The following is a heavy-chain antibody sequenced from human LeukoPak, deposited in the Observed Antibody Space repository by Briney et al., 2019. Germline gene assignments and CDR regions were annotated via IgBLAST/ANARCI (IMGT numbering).Heavy chain of an antibody. CDR3: ARYYGDYGSYYFDY. J-gene: IGHJ4*02. V-gene: IGHV4-59*12. D-gene: IGHD4-17*01. CDR2: IYYSGST. CDR1: GGSISSYY. Sequence: SETPSLTCTVSGGSISSYYWGWIRQHPGKGLEWIGYIYYSGSTYYNPSLKSRVTISVDTSKNQFSLKLSSVTAADTAVYYCARYYGDYGSYYFDYWGQGTLVTVSS.